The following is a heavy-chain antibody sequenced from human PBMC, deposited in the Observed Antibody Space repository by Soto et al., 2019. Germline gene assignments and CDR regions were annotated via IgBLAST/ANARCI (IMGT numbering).Heavy chain of an antibody. V-gene: IGHV2-5*02. J-gene: IGHJ4*02. CDR1: LFSLSTTGVG. D-gene: IGHD3-22*01. CDR2: IYWDDDK. Sequence: SGPPLLHPTQPLSLTYKFPLFSLSTTGVGVAWIRQPPGKGLEWLAIIYWDDDKRYNPSLKRRHTITKDNTKNQVVLTMTNMDHVDKATYYCAHIVCSGYYYETVVCWGERTVATVS. CDR3: AHIVCSGYYYETVVC.